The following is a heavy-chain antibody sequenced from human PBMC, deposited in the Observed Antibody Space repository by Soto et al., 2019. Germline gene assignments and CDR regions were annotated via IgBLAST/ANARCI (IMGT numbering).Heavy chain of an antibody. D-gene: IGHD2-21*02. CDR3: ARFGFDGRDLPPSTFDP. CDR2: IYYSGST. Sequence: SETLSLTCTVSGGSISSYYWSWIRQPPGKGLEWIGYIYYSGSTNYNPSLKSRVTISVDTSKNQFSLKLSSVTAADTAVYYCARFGFDGRDLPPSTFDPWAQGFRVTFCS. V-gene: IGHV4-59*01. J-gene: IGHJ5*02. CDR1: GGSISSYY.